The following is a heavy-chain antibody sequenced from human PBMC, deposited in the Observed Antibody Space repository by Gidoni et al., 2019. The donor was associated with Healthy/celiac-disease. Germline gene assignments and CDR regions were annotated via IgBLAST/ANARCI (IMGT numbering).Heavy chain of an antibody. CDR2: IIPIFGTA. J-gene: IGHJ4*02. V-gene: IGHV1-69*01. Sequence: LEWMGGIIPIFGTANYAQKFQGRVTITADESTSTAYMELSSLRSEDTAVYYCARVSRDGYNNIDYWAREPWSPSPQ. CDR3: ARVSRDGYNNIDY. D-gene: IGHD4-4*01.